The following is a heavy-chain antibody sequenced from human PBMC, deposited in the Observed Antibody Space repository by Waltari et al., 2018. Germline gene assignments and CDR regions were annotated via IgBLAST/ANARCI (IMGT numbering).Heavy chain of an antibody. CDR3: ATRIAARPGAFDI. CDR2: IDHGGST. J-gene: IGHJ3*02. V-gene: IGHV4-38-2*01. D-gene: IGHD6-6*01. Sequence: QVQLQESGPGLVTPSETLSLTCAVSGYSISSGYYWGWIRQPPGKGLEWIGSIDHGGSTSYNPSLKSRVTISVDTSKNQFSLKLSAVTAADTAVYYCATRIAARPGAFDIWGQGTMVTVSS. CDR1: GYSISSGYY.